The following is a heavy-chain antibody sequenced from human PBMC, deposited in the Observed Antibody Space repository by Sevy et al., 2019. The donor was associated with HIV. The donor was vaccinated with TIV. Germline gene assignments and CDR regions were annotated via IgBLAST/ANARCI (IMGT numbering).Heavy chain of an antibody. CDR2: INSNSGAI. CDR3: ATQYSYDY. CDR1: GHTFSDYY. Sequence: ASVKVPCKASGHTFSDYYIQWVRQAPGQGLEWMGWINSNSGAISYAQKFRDRVTMTSDTSISTAYMELSRLRSDDTAVYYCATQYSYDYWGQGTLVTVSS. D-gene: IGHD4-4*01. V-gene: IGHV1-2*02. J-gene: IGHJ4*02.